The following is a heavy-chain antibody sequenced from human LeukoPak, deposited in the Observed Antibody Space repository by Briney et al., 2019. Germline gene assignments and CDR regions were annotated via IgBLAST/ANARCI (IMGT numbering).Heavy chain of an antibody. CDR1: GFTFSSYW. J-gene: IGHJ6*02. CDR2: IMQDGSEK. D-gene: IGHD6-13*01. CDR3: ARLGAQLVPPNYYYDGMDV. V-gene: IGHV3-7*01. Sequence: GGSLRLSCAASGFTFSSYWMSWVGQAPGKGLEWVANIMQDGSEKYYVDSVKGRFTISRDNAKNSLYLQMNSLRAEDTAVYYCARLGAQLVPPNYYYDGMDVWGQGTTVAVSS.